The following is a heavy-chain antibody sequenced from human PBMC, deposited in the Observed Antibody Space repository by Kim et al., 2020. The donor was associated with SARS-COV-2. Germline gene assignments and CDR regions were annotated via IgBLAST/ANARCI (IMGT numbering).Heavy chain of an antibody. V-gene: IGHV2-5*01. CDR2: K. D-gene: IGHD4-17*01. J-gene: IGHJ5*02. Sequence: KRYSPSLKSRLTITKDTSKNQVVLTMTNMDPVDTATYYCAHSTTVTWLDPWGQGTLVTVSS. CDR3: AHSTTVTWLDP.